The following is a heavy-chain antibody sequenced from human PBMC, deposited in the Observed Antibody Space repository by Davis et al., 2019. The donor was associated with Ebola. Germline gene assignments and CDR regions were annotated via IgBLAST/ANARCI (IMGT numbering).Heavy chain of an antibody. CDR2: IKQDGSEK. J-gene: IGHJ6*02. CDR3: ARNPPYYDFWSGYPHYYYYGMDV. CDR1: GFTFSSYW. V-gene: IGHV3-7*01. D-gene: IGHD3-3*01. Sequence: GESLKISCAASGFTFSSYWMSWVRQAPGKGLEWVANIKQDGSEKYYVDSVKGRFTISRDNAKNSLYLQMNSLRAEDTAVYYCARNPPYYDFWSGYPHYYYYGMDVWGQGTTVTVSS.